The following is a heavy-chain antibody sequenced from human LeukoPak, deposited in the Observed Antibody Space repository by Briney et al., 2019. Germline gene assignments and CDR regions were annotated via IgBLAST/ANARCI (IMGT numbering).Heavy chain of an antibody. CDR1: GGSISSYY. V-gene: IGHV4-59*01. J-gene: IGHJ4*02. Sequence: PSETLSLTCTVSGGSISSYYWSWIRQPPGKGLEWIGYIYYSGSTNYNPSLKSRATISVDTSKNQFSLKLSSVTAADTAVYYCARGGNYYGSGSYGYWGQGTLVTVSS. CDR2: IYYSGST. CDR3: ARGGNYYGSGSYGY. D-gene: IGHD3-10*01.